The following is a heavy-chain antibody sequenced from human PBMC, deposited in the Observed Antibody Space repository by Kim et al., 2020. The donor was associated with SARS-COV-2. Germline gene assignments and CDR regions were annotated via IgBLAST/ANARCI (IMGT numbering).Heavy chain of an antibody. Sequence: ANDAQKFQGRVTITADESTSTAYMELSSLRSEDTAVYYCARGVDYTGMDVWGQGTTVTVSS. CDR3: ARGVDYTGMDV. CDR2: A. D-gene: IGHD4-4*01. J-gene: IGHJ6*02. V-gene: IGHV1-69*01.